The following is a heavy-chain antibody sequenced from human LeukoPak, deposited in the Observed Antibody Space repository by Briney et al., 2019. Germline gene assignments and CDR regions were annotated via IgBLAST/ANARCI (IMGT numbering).Heavy chain of an antibody. V-gene: IGHV3-9*01. CDR3: AKSYSSGWPETYFDY. D-gene: IGHD6-19*01. CDR1: GFTFDDYA. J-gene: IGHJ4*02. CDR2: ISWNSGSI. Sequence: GGSLRLSCAASGFTFDDYAMHWVRQAPGKGLEWVSGISWNSGSIGYADSVKGGFTISRDNAKNSLYLQMNSLRAEDTALYYCAKSYSSGWPETYFDYWGQGTLVTVSS.